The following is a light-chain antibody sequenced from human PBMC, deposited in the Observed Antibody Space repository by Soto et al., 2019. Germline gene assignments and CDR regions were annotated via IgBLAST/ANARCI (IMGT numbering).Light chain of an antibody. CDR3: AAGDDSLNGGV. V-gene: IGLV1-44*01. Sequence: QCVLIQASSMCGTPGQRVTISCSGSSSNIGSNTVNWYQQVPGTAPKLLIYGNHERPSGVPDRFSGSKSGTSASLAISGLQSEDEADYYCAAGDDSLNGGVFGGGTKVTV. CDR1: SSNIGSNT. J-gene: IGLJ3*02. CDR2: GNH.